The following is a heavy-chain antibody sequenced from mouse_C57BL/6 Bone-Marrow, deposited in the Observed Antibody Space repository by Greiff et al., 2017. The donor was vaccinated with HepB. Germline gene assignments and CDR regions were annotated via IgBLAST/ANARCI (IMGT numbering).Heavy chain of an antibody. V-gene: IGHV5-12*01. CDR3: ARRSIYYAMDY. D-gene: IGHD2-10*02. Sequence: EVHLVESGGGLVQPGGSLKLSCAASGFTFSDYYMYWVRQTPEKRLEWVAYISNGGGSTYYPDTVKGRFTISRDNAKNTLYLQMSRLKSEDTAMYYCARRSIYYAMDYWGQGTSVTVSS. J-gene: IGHJ4*01. CDR1: GFTFSDYY. CDR2: ISNGGGST.